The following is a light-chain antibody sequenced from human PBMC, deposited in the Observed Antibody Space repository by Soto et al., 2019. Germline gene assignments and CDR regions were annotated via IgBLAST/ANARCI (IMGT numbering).Light chain of an antibody. CDR2: DVS. V-gene: IGLV2-11*01. CDR1: SSDVGFYNY. Sequence: QSVLTQPRSVSGSPGQSVTISCTGTSSDVGFYNYVSWYQQYPGKAPKIMIYDVSKRPSGVPDRFSGSKSDNTASLTISGLQAEDEADYYCCSYAGSYTFVFGIGTKVTVL. J-gene: IGLJ1*01. CDR3: CSYAGSYTFV.